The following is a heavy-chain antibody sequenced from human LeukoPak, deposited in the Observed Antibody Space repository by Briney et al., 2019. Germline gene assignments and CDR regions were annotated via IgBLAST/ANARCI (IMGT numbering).Heavy chain of an antibody. V-gene: IGHV4-39*01. CDR1: GGSTSSSSYY. Sequence: SETLSLTCTVSGGSTSSSSYYWGWIRQPPGKGLEWIGSIYYSGSTYYNPSLKSRVTISVDTSKNQFSLKLSSVTAADTAVYYCASGGSSYSSSQHVYYFDYWGQGTLVTVSS. J-gene: IGHJ4*02. D-gene: IGHD6-13*01. CDR2: IYYSGST. CDR3: ASGGSSYSSSQHVYYFDY.